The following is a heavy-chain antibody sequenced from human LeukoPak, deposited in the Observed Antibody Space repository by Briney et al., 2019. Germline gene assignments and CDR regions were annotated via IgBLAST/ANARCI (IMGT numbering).Heavy chain of an antibody. D-gene: IGHD3-3*01. Sequence: ASLKVSCKACGYTFTSYAMHWVRQAPGQRLEWMGWINAGNGNTKYSQKFQGRVTITRDTSASTAYMELSSLRSEDTAVYYCASWRSLYGMDVWGQGTTVTVSS. V-gene: IGHV1-3*01. CDR3: ASWRSLYGMDV. CDR2: INAGNGNT. J-gene: IGHJ6*02. CDR1: GYTFTSYA.